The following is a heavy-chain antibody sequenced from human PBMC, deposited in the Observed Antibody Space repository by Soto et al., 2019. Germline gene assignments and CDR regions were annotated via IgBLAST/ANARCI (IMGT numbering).Heavy chain of an antibody. CDR1: GYTFTTIF. V-gene: IGHV1-8*01. D-gene: IGHD6-13*01. J-gene: IGHJ6*03. CDR3: ARGRRAAAGTVFYYMDV. Sequence: GASVKVSCKTSGYTFTTIFLHWMRQAPGQRLEWMGWINPANGNTRYAQKFLGRVTNTRNTSISTAYMELSSLRSEDTAVYYCARGRRAAAGTVFYYMDVWGKGTTVTVSS. CDR2: INPANGNT.